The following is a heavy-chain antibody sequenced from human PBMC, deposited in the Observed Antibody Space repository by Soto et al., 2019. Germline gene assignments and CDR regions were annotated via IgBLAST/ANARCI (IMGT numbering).Heavy chain of an antibody. CDR3: ARTIPHEGYYYYYMDV. D-gene: IGHD2-21*01. V-gene: IGHV3-33*01. CDR1: GFTFSSYG. CDR2: IWYDGSNK. Sequence: GGSLRLSCAASGFTFSSYGMHWVRQAPGKGLEWVAVIWYDGSNKYYADSVKGRFTISRDNSKNTLYLQMNSLRAEDTAVYYCARTIPHEGYYYYYMDVWGKGTTVTVSS. J-gene: IGHJ6*03.